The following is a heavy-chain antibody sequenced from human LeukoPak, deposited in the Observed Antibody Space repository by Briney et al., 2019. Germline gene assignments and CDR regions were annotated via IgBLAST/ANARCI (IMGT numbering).Heavy chain of an antibody. J-gene: IGHJ1*01. CDR2: ISYDGSNK. Sequence: PGRSLRLSCAASGFTFSSYAMHWVRQAPGKGLEWVAVISYDGSNKYYADSVKGRFTISRDNSKNTLYLQMNSLRAEDTAVYYCARDPYGSGWPTEYFQHWGQGTLVTVSS. V-gene: IGHV3-30-3*01. CDR3: ARDPYGSGWPTEYFQH. CDR1: GFTFSSYA. D-gene: IGHD6-19*01.